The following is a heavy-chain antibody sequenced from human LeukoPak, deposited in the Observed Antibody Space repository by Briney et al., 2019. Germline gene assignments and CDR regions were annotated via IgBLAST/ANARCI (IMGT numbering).Heavy chain of an antibody. CDR2: IYTSGST. Sequence: PSETLSLTCTVSGGSISSYYWSWIRQPAGKGLDWSGRIYTSGSTNYNPSLKSRVTMSVDTSKTQFSLKLSSVTAADTAVYYCEREGSRQWLTYYYYGMDVWGQGTTVTVSS. CDR3: EREGSRQWLTYYYYGMDV. D-gene: IGHD6-19*01. CDR1: GGSISSYY. J-gene: IGHJ6*02. V-gene: IGHV4-4*07.